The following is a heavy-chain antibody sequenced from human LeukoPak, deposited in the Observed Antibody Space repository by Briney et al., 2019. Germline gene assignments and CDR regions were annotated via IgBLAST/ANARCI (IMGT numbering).Heavy chain of an antibody. Sequence: GGSLRLSCAASGFTVSSNCMSWVRQAPGKGLEWVSVIYSGGSTYYADSVKGRFIISRDNSKNTLYLQMNSLRAEDTAVYYCARYYGDYVGYWGQGTLVTVSS. D-gene: IGHD4-17*01. V-gene: IGHV3-66*02. CDR1: GFTVSSNC. J-gene: IGHJ4*02. CDR3: ARYYGDYVGY. CDR2: IYSGGST.